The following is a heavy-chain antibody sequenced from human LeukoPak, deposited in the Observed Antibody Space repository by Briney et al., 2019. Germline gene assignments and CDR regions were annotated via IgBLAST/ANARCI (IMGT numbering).Heavy chain of an antibody. CDR3: AREVPYYYGMDV. D-gene: IGHD4/OR15-4a*01. V-gene: IGHV3-30-3*01. J-gene: IGHJ6*02. Sequence: GGSLRLSCAASGFTFSSYAMHWVRQAPGKGLEWVAVISYDGSNKYYADSVKGRFTISRDNSKNTLYLQMNSLRAEDTAVYYCAREVPYYYGMDVWGQGTTVTVS. CDR2: ISYDGSNK. CDR1: GFTFSSYA.